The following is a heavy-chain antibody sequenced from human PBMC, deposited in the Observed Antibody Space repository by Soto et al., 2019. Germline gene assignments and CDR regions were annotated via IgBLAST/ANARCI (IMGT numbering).Heavy chain of an antibody. CDR2: IDWDDDK. D-gene: IGHD2-15*01. CDR1: GFSLSTSGMC. V-gene: IGHV2-70*11. Sequence: GSGPTLVNPTQTLTLTCTFSGFSLSTSGMCVSWIRQPPGKALEWLARIDWDDDKYYSTSLKTRLTISKDTSKNQVVLTMTNMDPVDTATYYCARPPYCSGGNKYYYYMDVWGKGTTVTVSS. CDR3: ARPPYCSGGNKYYYYMDV. J-gene: IGHJ6*03.